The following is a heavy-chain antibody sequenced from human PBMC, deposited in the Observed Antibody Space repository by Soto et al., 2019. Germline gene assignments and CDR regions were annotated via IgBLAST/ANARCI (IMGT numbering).Heavy chain of an antibody. D-gene: IGHD1-26*01. Sequence: GGSLRLSCAASGFSFSTYSRNWARQAPGKGLEWVSSITSASTYIYYTDSVKGRFTISRDNAKNSLYLQMNSLRAEDTAVYYCARDQVGPLYYYYYGMDVWGQGTTVTVYS. CDR2: ITSASTYI. J-gene: IGHJ6*02. V-gene: IGHV3-21*01. CDR1: GFSFSTYS. CDR3: ARDQVGPLYYYYYGMDV.